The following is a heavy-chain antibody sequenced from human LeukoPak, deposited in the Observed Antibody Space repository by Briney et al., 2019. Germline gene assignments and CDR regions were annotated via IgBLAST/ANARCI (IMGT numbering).Heavy chain of an antibody. J-gene: IGHJ3*02. D-gene: IGHD3-22*01. Sequence: SETLSLTCAVYGGSFSGYYWSWIRQPPGKGLEWIGEINHSGSTNYNPSLKSRVTISVDTSKNQFSLKLSSVTAADTAVYYCARGYPRRSLITMIVVVIPHAFDIWGQGTMVTVSS. CDR2: INHSGST. CDR1: GGSFSGYY. CDR3: ARGYPRRSLITMIVVVIPHAFDI. V-gene: IGHV4-34*01.